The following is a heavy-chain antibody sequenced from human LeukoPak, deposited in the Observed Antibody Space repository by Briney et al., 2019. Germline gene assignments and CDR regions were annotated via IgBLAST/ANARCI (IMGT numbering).Heavy chain of an antibody. D-gene: IGHD4-17*01. CDR2: INPNSGGT. Sequence: ASVKVSCKASGYTFTGYYMHWVRQAPGQGLEWMGWINPNSGGTNYAQKFQGRVTMTRDTSISTAYMELSRLRSDDTAVYYCATSPGDYGDPNYYYYYMDVWGKGTTVTVSS. CDR3: ATSPGDYGDPNYYYYYMDV. CDR1: GYTFTGYY. J-gene: IGHJ6*03. V-gene: IGHV1-2*02.